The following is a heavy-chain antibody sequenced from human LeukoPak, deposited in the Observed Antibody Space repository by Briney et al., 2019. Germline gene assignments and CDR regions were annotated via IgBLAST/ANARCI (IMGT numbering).Heavy chain of an antibody. J-gene: IGHJ4*02. Sequence: GGSLRLSCAASGFTFSSYSMNWVRQAPGKGLEWVSSISSSSSYIYYADSVKGRFTITRDNAKNSLYLQMNSLRAEDTAVYYCARVWSPDYDILTGYYSYFDYWGQGTLVTVSS. D-gene: IGHD3-9*01. CDR3: ARVWSPDYDILTGYYSYFDY. CDR2: ISSSSSYI. CDR1: GFTFSSYS. V-gene: IGHV3-21*01.